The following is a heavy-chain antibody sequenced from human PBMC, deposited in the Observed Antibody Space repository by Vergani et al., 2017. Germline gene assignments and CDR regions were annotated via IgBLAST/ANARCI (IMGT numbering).Heavy chain of an antibody. D-gene: IGHD3-22*01. CDR3: ARLVDSSGYYGWCDY. V-gene: IGHV4-31*03. Sequence: QVQLQESGPGLVKPSQTLSLTCTVSGGSISSGGYYWSWIRQHPGKGLEWIGYIYYSGSTYYNPSLKSRVTISVDTSKNQFSLKLSSVTAADTAVYYCARLVDSSGYYGWCDYWGQGTLVTVSS. CDR2: IYYSGST. J-gene: IGHJ4*02. CDR1: GGSISSGGYY.